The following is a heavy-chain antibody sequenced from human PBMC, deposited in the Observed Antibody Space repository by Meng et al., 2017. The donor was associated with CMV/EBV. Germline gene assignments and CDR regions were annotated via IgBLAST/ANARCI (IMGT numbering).Heavy chain of an antibody. Sequence: SVKVSCKASGGTFSSYAISWVRQAPGQGLEWMGGIIPIFGTANYAQKFQGRVTITTDESTSTAYMGLSSLRSEDTAVYYCARGGFIVATILVVQNWFDPWGQGTLVTVSS. D-gene: IGHD5-12*01. CDR2: IIPIFGTA. J-gene: IGHJ5*02. CDR3: ARGGFIVATILVVQNWFDP. V-gene: IGHV1-69*05. CDR1: GGTFSSYA.